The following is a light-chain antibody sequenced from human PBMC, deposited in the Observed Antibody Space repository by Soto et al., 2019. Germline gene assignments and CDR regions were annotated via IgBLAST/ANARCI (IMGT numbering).Light chain of an antibody. J-gene: IGLJ1*01. CDR2: EVS. V-gene: IGLV2-14*01. Sequence: QSVLTQPASVSVSPGQSITISCTGTSGDVGVYKFVSWYQQHPGKAPKLIIYEVSNRPSGVSSRFSGSVSGNTASLTISGLQAEDEADYYCGSYTGTIYVFGTGTKVTVL. CDR3: GSYTGTIYV. CDR1: SGDVGVYKF.